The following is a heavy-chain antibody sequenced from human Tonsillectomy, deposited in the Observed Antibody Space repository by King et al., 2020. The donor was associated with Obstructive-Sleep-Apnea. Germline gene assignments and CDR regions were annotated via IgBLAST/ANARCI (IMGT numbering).Heavy chain of an antibody. Sequence: VQLVESGGGLVEPGGSLRLSCAASGFIFSDHYMDWVRQAPGKGLEWVGRSRNKASSYTTEYAASVKGRFTISRDESKTSLYLQMNSLKTEDTAVYYCTRDLRYCSTSSCYSGGYDSWGQGTLVTVSS. J-gene: IGHJ5*01. CDR3: TRDLRYCSTSSCYSGGYDS. D-gene: IGHD2-2*01. CDR2: SRNKASSYTT. V-gene: IGHV3-72*01. CDR1: GFIFSDHY.